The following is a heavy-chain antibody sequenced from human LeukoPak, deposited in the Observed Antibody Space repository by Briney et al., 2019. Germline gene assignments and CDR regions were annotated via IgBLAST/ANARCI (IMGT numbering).Heavy chain of an antibody. CDR3: ARVGKGSDSSEDY. CDR1: GGTFSSYA. Sequence: SVKVSCKASGGTFSSYAISWVRQAPGQGLEWMGGIIPIFGTANYAQKFQGRVTITTDESTSTAYMELSSLRSEDTAVYYCARVGKGSDSSEDYWGQGTLVTVSS. D-gene: IGHD3-22*01. V-gene: IGHV1-69*05. CDR2: IIPIFGTA. J-gene: IGHJ4*02.